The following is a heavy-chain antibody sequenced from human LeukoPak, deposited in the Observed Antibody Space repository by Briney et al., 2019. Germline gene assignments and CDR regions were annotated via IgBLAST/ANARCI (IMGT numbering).Heavy chain of an antibody. Sequence: ASVKVSCKASGGTFSSYAISWVRQAPGQGLEWMGGIIPIFGTANYAQKFQGRVTITADESTSTAYMELSSLRSEDTAVYYCARRDELVRGVINYYYYGMDVWGQGTTVTVSS. CDR1: GGTFSSYA. D-gene: IGHD3-10*01. V-gene: IGHV1-69*13. CDR3: ARRDELVRGVINYYYYGMDV. J-gene: IGHJ6*02. CDR2: IIPIFGTA.